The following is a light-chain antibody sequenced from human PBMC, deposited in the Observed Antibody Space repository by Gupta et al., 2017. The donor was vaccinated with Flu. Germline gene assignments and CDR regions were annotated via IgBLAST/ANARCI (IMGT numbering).Light chain of an antibody. CDR3: LLDCCDGAWV. CDR1: PGAVTSGAH. CDR2: STN. V-gene: IGLV7-43*01. Sequence: QTVVTQEPSLTVSPGGTVTLTCASSPGAVTSGAHTNWFQQKLGQAPRALMYSTNLKHSWTPARFSGSLLGGKAALTVSGVLPEDEAEYYCLLDCCDGAWVFGGGTKLTVL. J-gene: IGLJ3*02.